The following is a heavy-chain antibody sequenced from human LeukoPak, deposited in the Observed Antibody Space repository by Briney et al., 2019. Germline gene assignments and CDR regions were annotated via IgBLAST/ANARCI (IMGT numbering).Heavy chain of an antibody. J-gene: IGHJ3*02. CDR1: GGSISSYY. Sequence: PSETLSLTCTVSGGSISSYYWSWIRQPAGKGLEWIGRIYTSGGTNYNPSLKSRVTMSVDTSKNQFSLKLSSVTAADTAVYYCARDLYDILTGYPHAFDIWGQGTMVTVSS. CDR2: IYTSGGT. D-gene: IGHD3-9*01. CDR3: ARDLYDILTGYPHAFDI. V-gene: IGHV4-4*07.